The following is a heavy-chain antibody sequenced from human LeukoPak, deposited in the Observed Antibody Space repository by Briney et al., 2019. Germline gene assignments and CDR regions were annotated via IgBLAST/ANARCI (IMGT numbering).Heavy chain of an antibody. CDR3: ARDFSNWNYGYQLRRGPPHPNWYFDL. D-gene: IGHD1-7*01. V-gene: IGHV4-39*07. CDR2: IYYSGST. Sequence: PSETLSLTCTVSGGSISSSSYYWGWIRQPPGKGLEWIGSIYYSGSTYYNPSLKSRVTISVDTSKNQFSLKLSSVTAADTAVYYCARDFSNWNYGYQLRRGPPHPNWYFDLWGRGTLVTVSS. J-gene: IGHJ2*01. CDR1: GGSISSSSYY.